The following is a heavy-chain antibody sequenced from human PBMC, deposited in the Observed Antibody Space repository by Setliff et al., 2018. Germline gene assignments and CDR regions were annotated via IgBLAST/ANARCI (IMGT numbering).Heavy chain of an antibody. CDR2: ITAYDGNT. D-gene: IGHD2-2*01. V-gene: IGHV1-18*01. J-gene: IGHJ4*02. Sequence: GASVKVSCKTSSYTFTNYGINWVRQAPGRGLEWMGWITAYDGNTHYAQKFQGRVTMTADASTSTANMELRGLRSDDTAVYYCTRGPKDFVVPPTANIFDYWGQGTVVTVSS. CDR3: TRGPKDFVVPPTANIFDY. CDR1: SYTFTNYG.